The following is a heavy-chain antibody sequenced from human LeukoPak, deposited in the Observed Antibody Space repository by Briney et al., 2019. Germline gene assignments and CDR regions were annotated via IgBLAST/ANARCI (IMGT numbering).Heavy chain of an antibody. Sequence: GGSLRLSCAGSGFTFRRYWMTWVRQAPGKGLEWMAKIKPDGSQENYVDSAKGRFTISRDNAKESLFLQMNSLRDEDTAVYYCVRVGFRDEGFDHWGQGTLVTVSS. CDR2: IKPDGSQE. CDR1: GFTFRRYW. J-gene: IGHJ4*02. V-gene: IGHV3-7*01. CDR3: VRVGFRDEGFDH.